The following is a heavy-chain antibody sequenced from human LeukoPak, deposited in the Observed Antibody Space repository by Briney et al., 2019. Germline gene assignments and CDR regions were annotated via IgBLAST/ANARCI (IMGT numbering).Heavy chain of an antibody. J-gene: IGHJ4*02. CDR2: IYTSGNT. V-gene: IGHV4-61*02. Sequence: SQTLSLTCSVSGGSISGGSDYWSWIRQPAGRGLEWIGRIYTSGNTNYNPSLTRRVTISVDTSKNQFSLKLTSVTAADTAVYYCARESLGPPYYFDYWGQGTLVTVSA. CDR3: ARESLGPPYYFDY. D-gene: IGHD1-26*01. CDR1: GGSISGGSDY.